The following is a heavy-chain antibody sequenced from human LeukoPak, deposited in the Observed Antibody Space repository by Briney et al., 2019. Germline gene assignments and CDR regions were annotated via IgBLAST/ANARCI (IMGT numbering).Heavy chain of an antibody. Sequence: SETLSLTCTVSGGSISSYYWSWIRQPPGKGLEWIGYIYYSGSTNYNPSLKSRVTISVDTSKNQFSLKLSSVTAADTAVYYCARQERVVVVPAASDYYYYYGMDVWGQGTTVTVSS. V-gene: IGHV4-59*08. CDR3: ARQERVVVVPAASDYYYYYGMDV. CDR2: IYYSGST. D-gene: IGHD2-2*01. J-gene: IGHJ6*02. CDR1: GGSISSYY.